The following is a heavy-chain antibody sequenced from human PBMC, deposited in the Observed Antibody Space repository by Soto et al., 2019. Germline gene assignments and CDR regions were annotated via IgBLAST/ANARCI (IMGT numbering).Heavy chain of an antibody. D-gene: IGHD3-16*01. V-gene: IGHV4-39*01. Sequence: HLQLQESGPGPVKPSETLSLTCTVSGGSISSSSYYWGWIRQPPGKGLEWIGTIYYSGSIYYDASVRSRVNISVDTYKKQFSLRLSSVTAADTAVYYCARGSYDYIWEGDFFDYWGQGTLVTVSS. J-gene: IGHJ4*02. CDR3: ARGSYDYIWEGDFFDY. CDR1: GGSISSSSYY. CDR2: IYYSGSI.